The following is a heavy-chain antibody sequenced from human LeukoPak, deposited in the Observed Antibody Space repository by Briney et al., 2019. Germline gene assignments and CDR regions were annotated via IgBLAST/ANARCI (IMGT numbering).Heavy chain of an antibody. Sequence: PGGSLRLSCAASGFTFSSYAMSWVRQAPGKGLEWVSYIRGSSGIIYYADSVKGRFTISRDNAMNSLYLQMNNLRDGDTAVYYCARETDFVWNYWGQGTLVSVSA. J-gene: IGHJ4*02. CDR3: ARETDFVWNY. D-gene: IGHD3-16*01. V-gene: IGHV3-48*02. CDR1: GFTFSSYA. CDR2: IRGSSGII.